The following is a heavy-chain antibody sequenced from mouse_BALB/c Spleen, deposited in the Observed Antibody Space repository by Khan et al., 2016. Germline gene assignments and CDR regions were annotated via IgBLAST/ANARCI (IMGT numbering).Heavy chain of an antibody. D-gene: IGHD2-1*01. CDR2: ISSGSSAI. J-gene: IGHJ3*01. CDR1: GFTFSDFG. V-gene: IGHV5-17*02. Sequence: EVELVESGGGLVQPGGSRKLSCAASGFTFSDFGMHWVRQAPEKGLEWVAYISSGSSAIYYEDTVKGRFTISRDNPKNTLFLQMTSIRTEDTAMYYCARHYGNYERGWFAYWGQGTLVTVSA. CDR3: ARHYGNYERGWFAY.